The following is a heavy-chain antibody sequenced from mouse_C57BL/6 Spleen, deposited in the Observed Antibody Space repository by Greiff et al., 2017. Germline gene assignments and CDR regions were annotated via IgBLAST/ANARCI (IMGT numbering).Heavy chain of an antibody. D-gene: IGHD1-1*02. J-gene: IGHJ2*01. CDR2: IDPEDGET. CDR1: GFNIKDYY. V-gene: IGHV14-2*01. CDR3: ARLRLLDY. Sequence: VQLQQSGAELVKPGASVKLSCTASGFNIKDYYMHWVKQRTEQGLEWIGRIDPEDGETKYAPNFHGKATITADTASNTAYLQLSSLTSEDTAVYYCARLRLLDYWGQGTTLTVSS.